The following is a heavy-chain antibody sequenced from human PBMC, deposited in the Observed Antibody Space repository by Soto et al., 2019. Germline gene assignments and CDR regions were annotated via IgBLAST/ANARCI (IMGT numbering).Heavy chain of an antibody. J-gene: IGHJ6*02. D-gene: IGHD2-21*02. Sequence: GGSLRLSCAASGFTFSSYAMSRVRQAPGKGLEWVSAISGSGGSTYYADSVKGRCTISRDNSKNTLYLQMNSLRAEDTAVYYCAKGATVVVTYYYYYGMDVWGQGTTVTVSS. CDR3: AKGATVVVTYYYYYGMDV. CDR2: ISGSGGST. V-gene: IGHV3-23*01. CDR1: GFTFSSYA.